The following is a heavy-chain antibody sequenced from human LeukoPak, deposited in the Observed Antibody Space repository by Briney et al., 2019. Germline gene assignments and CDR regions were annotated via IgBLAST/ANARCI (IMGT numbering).Heavy chain of an antibody. J-gene: IGHJ4*02. CDR3: VRQGTNSGYYLLEY. CDR1: GGYLSDYY. D-gene: IGHD3-22*01. Sequence: SETLSLTCAVYGGYLSDYYWSWIRQSPGRGLQWIGEVAHKGPTVYSPTLNRKYNPSLESRVTMSVDPSKNQFSLKLTSVTVADTATYYCVRQGTNSGYYLLEYWGPGHLVTVSS. CDR2: VAHKGPTVYSPTLNR. V-gene: IGHV4-34*01.